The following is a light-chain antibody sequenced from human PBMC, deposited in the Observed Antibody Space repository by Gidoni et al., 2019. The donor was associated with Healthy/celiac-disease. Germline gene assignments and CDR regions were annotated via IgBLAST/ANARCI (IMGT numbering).Light chain of an antibody. CDR1: RSVLYSSNNKNY. CDR2: WAS. CDR3: QQYYSTPWT. Sequence: DIVMTQSPDSLAVSLGARATINCKSSRSVLYSSNNKNYLAWYQQKPGQPPKLLIYWASTRESGVPDRFSGSGSGTDFTLTISSLQAEDVAVYYCQQYYSTPWTFXXXTKVEIK. V-gene: IGKV4-1*01. J-gene: IGKJ1*01.